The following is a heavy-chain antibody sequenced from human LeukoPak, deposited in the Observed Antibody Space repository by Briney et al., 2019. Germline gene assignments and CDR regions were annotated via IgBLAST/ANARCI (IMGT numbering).Heavy chain of an antibody. CDR3: ARDWIQLWLRSRDYMDV. Sequence: SETLSLTCAVYGGSFSGYYWSWIRQPPGKGLEWIGEINHSGSTNCNPSLKSRVTVSVDTSKNQFSLKLSSVTAADTAVYYCARDWIQLWLRSRDYMDVWGKGTTVTVSS. CDR1: GGSFSGYY. V-gene: IGHV4-34*01. CDR2: INHSGST. D-gene: IGHD5-18*01. J-gene: IGHJ6*03.